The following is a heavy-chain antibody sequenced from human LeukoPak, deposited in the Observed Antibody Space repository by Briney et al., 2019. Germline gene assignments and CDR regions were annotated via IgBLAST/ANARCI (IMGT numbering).Heavy chain of an antibody. J-gene: IGHJ4*02. CDR3: ARQAIGFGEFLFDY. V-gene: IGHV4-39*01. CDR1: GGSISSSSQY. D-gene: IGHD3-10*01. Sequence: PSETLSLTCSVSGGSISSSSQYWGSIRQPPGKGLQWIGSMLYSGSTNYNPSLKSRVTISVDTSKNQFSLKLSSVTAADTAVYYCARQAIGFGEFLFDYWGQGTLVTVSS. CDR2: MLYSGST.